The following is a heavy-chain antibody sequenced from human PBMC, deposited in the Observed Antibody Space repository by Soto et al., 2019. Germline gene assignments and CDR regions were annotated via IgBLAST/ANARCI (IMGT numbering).Heavy chain of an antibody. CDR1: GFTFSTYA. Sequence: EVQLLEFWGGLVQPGGSLRLSCAASGFTFSTYAMSWVRQAPGKGLEWVSGLYGSGRGISYADSVKGRFTISRDNSNXXXXXXXXXXXXXXXXXXXXXXXXXXXXXXPFDHWGQGTLVIVSS. CDR3: XXXXXXXXXXPFDH. V-gene: IGHV3-23*01. CDR2: LYGSGRGI. J-gene: IGHJ4*02.